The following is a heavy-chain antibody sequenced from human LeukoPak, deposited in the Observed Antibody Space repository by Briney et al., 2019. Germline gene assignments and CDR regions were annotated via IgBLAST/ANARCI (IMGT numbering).Heavy chain of an antibody. CDR3: ARDLTYYYDSSGPFDI. J-gene: IGHJ3*02. D-gene: IGHD3-22*01. Sequence: SETLSLTCTVSGGSISSGGYYWSWIRQHPGTGLEWIGYIYYSGSTYYNPSLKSRVTISVDTSKNQFSLKLSSVTAADTAVYYCARDLTYYYDSSGPFDIWGQGTMVTVSS. CDR1: GGSISSGGYY. V-gene: IGHV4-31*03. CDR2: IYYSGST.